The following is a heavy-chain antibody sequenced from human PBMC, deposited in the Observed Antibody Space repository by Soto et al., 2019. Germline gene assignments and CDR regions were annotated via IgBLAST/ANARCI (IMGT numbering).Heavy chain of an antibody. CDR3: ARAHGAAIDY. J-gene: IGHJ4*02. CDR1: GYAFTSYA. CDR2: INAGNANT. V-gene: IGHV1-3*01. Sequence: APVEPSWKDSGYAFTSYARHWVRQAPGQRLEWMGWINAGNANTKYSQKFQGRVTITRDTSASTAYMELSSLRSEDTHVYYCARAHGAAIDYWGKGTLVTVTS.